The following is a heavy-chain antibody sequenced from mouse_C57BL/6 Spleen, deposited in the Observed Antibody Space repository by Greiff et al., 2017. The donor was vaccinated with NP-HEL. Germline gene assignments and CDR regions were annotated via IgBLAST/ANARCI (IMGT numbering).Heavy chain of an antibody. CDR2: IYPGDGDT. CDR1: GYAFSSSW. Sequence: QVQLQQSGPELVKPGASVKISCKASGYAFSSSWMNWVKQRPGKGLEWIGRIYPGDGDTNYNGKFKGKATLTADKSSSTAYMQLSSLASEDSAVYFCARRPYYDVQGTGTPVTVSS. J-gene: IGHJ1*03. CDR3: ARRPYYDV. V-gene: IGHV1-82*01.